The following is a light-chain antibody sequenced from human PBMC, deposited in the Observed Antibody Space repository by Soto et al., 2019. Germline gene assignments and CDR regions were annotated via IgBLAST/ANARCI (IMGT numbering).Light chain of an antibody. CDR1: QSINSD. J-gene: IGKJ5*01. CDR3: QQYNNWPLIT. CDR2: GAS. Sequence: EIVMTQSPATLSVCKGDRVTLSCRASQSINSDLAWYQQIPGQAPRLLIYGASNRATGIPARFSGSGSGTEFTLTISSPQSEDFAVYYCQQYNNWPLITFGQGTRLEIK. V-gene: IGKV3-15*01.